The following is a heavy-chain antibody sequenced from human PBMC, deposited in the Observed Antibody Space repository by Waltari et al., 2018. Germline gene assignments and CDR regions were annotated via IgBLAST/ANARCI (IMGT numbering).Heavy chain of an antibody. CDR2: MDRDGNT. CDR3: ARDYNSLVDY. CDR1: GFSVSENY. J-gene: IGHJ4*02. V-gene: IGHV3-66*03. D-gene: IGHD1-1*01. Sequence: EEQLVESGGGVIQIGGSLRLSCEGSGFSVSENYMNWVRQGPGKGLEWVSTMDRDGNTYYADSVKGRFTISRDNSKSTLYLQIDSLRSEDTAVYYCARDYNSLVDYWGQGILVTVSS.